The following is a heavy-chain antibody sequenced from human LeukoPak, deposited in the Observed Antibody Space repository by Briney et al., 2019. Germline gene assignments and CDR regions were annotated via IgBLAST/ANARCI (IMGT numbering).Heavy chain of an antibody. Sequence: SETLSLTCTVSGGSISDYYWHWIRQPPGKGLEWIGYIYYSGNTNYNSSLKSRATISIHTSKTQFFLKLTSATAADTAMYYCTRSEGVFEPFKIWGQGTMVTVSS. CDR2: IYYSGNT. D-gene: IGHD6-13*01. V-gene: IGHV4-59*01. CDR1: GGSISDYY. CDR3: TRSEGVFEPFKI. J-gene: IGHJ3*02.